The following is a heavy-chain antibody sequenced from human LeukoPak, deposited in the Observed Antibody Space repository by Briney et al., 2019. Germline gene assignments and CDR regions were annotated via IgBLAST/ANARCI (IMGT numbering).Heavy chain of an antibody. D-gene: IGHD1-26*01. J-gene: IGHJ5*02. CDR3: AADRPSGSDSWFDP. V-gene: IGHV1-58*02. Sequence: GTSVKVSCKASGFTFTRSAMQWVRQARGQRLESIGWIVVGSGNTNYAQKFQERVTITRDMSTSTAYMELSGLRSEDTAVYYCAADRPSGSDSWFDPWGQGTLVTVSS. CDR1: GFTFTRSA. CDR2: IVVGSGNT.